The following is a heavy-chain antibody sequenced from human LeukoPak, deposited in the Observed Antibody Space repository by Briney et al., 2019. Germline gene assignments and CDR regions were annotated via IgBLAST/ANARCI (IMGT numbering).Heavy chain of an antibody. Sequence: PGGSLRLSCAASGFTFSSYSMNWVRQAPGKGLEWVSSISGSSSYIYYADSVKGRFTISGDNAKSSLYLQMNSLRVEDTAVYYCARDHNYAFDNWGQGTLVTVSS. D-gene: IGHD4-11*01. J-gene: IGHJ4*02. CDR3: ARDHNYAFDN. CDR1: GFTFSSYS. V-gene: IGHV3-21*01. CDR2: ISGSSSYI.